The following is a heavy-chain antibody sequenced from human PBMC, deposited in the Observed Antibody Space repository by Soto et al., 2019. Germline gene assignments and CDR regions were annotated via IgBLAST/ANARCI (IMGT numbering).Heavy chain of an antibody. CDR1: GFTFTSNS. CDR3: GRGRVGTEYCGN. V-gene: IGHV3-48*02. D-gene: IGHD1-26*01. Sequence: GGSLRLSCAASGFTFTSNSMNWVRQAPEKGLEWISYITSSSTTIYYADSVKGRFTISRDNAKNSVYLQLNSLRDEDTALYDCGRGRVGTEYCGNWG. J-gene: IGHJ1*01. CDR2: ITSSSTTI.